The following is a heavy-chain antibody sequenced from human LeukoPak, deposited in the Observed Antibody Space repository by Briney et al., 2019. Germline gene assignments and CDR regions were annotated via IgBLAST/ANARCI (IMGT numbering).Heavy chain of an antibody. CDR3: ARHTSYYDSTGYYYGGDWFDP. J-gene: IGHJ5*02. D-gene: IGHD3-22*01. Sequence: SETPSLTCTVSGGSISSYYWSWIRQPPGKGLEWIGYIHYSGSTKYNPSLKSRVAISVDASKNQFSLKLSSVTAADTAVYYCARHTSYYDSTGYYYGGDWFDPWGQGTLVTVSS. CDR1: GGSISSYY. V-gene: IGHV4-59*08. CDR2: IHYSGST.